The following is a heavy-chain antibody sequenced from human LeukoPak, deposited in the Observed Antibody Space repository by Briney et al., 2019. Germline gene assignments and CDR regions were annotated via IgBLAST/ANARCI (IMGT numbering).Heavy chain of an antibody. CDR1: GFTFSAYN. CDR2: IAGTSGT. D-gene: IGHD3-16*01. V-gene: IGHV3-48*02. J-gene: IGHJ4*02. Sequence: GGPLRLSCAASGFTFSAYNMHWVRQAPGKGLEWVSYIAGTSGTYYADSVRGRFTISRDNAKNSLYMQMNSLRDEDTAVFYCARGNTWGFDYWGQGTLVTVSS. CDR3: ARGNTWGFDY.